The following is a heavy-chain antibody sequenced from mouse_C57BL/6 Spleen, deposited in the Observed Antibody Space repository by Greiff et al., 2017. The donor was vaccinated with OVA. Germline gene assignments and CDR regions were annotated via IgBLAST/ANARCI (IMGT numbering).Heavy chain of an antibody. J-gene: IGHJ4*01. V-gene: IGHV1-80*01. CDR3: ARGDSSGYVDYAMDY. Sequence: QVQLQQSGAELVKPGASVKISCKASGYAFSSYWMNWVKQRPGKGLEWIGQIYPGDGDTNYNGKFKGKATLTADKSSSTAYMQLSSLTSEDSAVYFCARGDSSGYVDYAMDYGGQGTSGTVSS. D-gene: IGHD3-2*02. CDR1: GYAFSSYW. CDR2: IYPGDGDT.